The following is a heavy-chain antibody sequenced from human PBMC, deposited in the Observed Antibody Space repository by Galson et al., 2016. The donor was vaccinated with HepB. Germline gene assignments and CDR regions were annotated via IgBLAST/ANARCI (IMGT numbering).Heavy chain of an antibody. CDR1: GFTFSRSG. CDR2: ISSSVSTI. J-gene: IGHJ3*01. D-gene: IGHD3-10*01. V-gene: IGHV3-48*02. Sequence: SLRLSCAGSGFTFSRSGLNWVRQAPGKGLQWVSYISSSVSTIYYADSVMGRFTISRDNAKNSVYLQMHSLRDEDTAVYYCARELVRSSFDRWGQGTMVTVSS. CDR3: ARELVRSSFDR.